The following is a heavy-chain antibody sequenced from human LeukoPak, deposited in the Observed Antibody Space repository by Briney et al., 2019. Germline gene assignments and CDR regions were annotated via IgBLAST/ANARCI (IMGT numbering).Heavy chain of an antibody. D-gene: IGHD3-10*01. J-gene: IGHJ5*02. CDR2: NNTNTGNP. CDR3: AKGGVPFYYGSGSYCPA. CDR1: GYIFTSYA. V-gene: IGHV7-4-1*02. Sequence: GASVKVSCKASGYIFTSYALNWVRQAPGQGLEWMGWNNTNTGNPTYAQGFTGRFVFSLDTSVRTAFLQINSLQTEDTAVYYCAKGGVPFYYGSGSYCPAWGQGTLVTVSS.